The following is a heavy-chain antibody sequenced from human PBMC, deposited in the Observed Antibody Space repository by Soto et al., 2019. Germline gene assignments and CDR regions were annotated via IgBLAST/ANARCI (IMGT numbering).Heavy chain of an antibody. D-gene: IGHD2-21*02. CDR3: ATETLGGCGGDCYSTFDI. CDR2: INPSGGST. CDR1: GYTCTSYY. J-gene: IGHJ3*02. V-gene: IGHV1-46*01. Sequence: SGRVSCKASGYTCTSYYMHWVLQAPGQGLEWMGIINPSGGSTSYAQKFQGRVTMTRDTSTSTVYMELSSLRSEDTAVYYCATETLGGCGGDCYSTFDIWGQGTMVTVSS.